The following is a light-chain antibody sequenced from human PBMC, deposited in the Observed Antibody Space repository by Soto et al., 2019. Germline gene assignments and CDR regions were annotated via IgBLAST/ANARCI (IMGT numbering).Light chain of an antibody. CDR1: SRDVGGYNY. J-gene: IGLJ1*01. V-gene: IGLV2-14*01. Sequence: QSVLTQPASVSGSPGQSIAISCTGTSRDVGGYNYVSWYQQHPGKAPKLMVYDVSNRPSGVSNRFSGSKSGNTASLTISGLQAEDEADYYCSSYTSSSTYVFGTGTKSPS. CDR2: DVS. CDR3: SSYTSSSTYV.